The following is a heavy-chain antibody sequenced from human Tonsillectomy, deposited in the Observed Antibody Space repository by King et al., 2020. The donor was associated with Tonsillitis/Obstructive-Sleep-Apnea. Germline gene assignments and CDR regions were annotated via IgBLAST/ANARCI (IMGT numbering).Heavy chain of an antibody. CDR3: ARDHGSVLMVYAFDY. CDR2: ISYDGSNK. CDR1: GFTFSNYA. D-gene: IGHD2-8*01. J-gene: IGHJ4*02. Sequence: VQLVESGGGVVQPGRSLRLSCAASGFTFSNYAIHWVRQAPGKGLEWVAVISYDGSNKYYADSVKGRFTISRDNSKNTWYLQMNTLRAEDTAVYYCARDHGSVLMVYAFDYWGQGTLVTVSS. V-gene: IGHV3-30*04.